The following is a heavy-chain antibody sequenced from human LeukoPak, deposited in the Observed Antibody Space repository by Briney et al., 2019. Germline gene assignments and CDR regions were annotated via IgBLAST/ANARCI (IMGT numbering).Heavy chain of an antibody. J-gene: IGHJ5*02. CDR1: GYTFTGDF. Sequence: ASVKVSCKASGYTFTGDFIHWVRQAPGQGLEWMGWINSDSGGTNYARKFQGRVTMTRDTSISTAYMELSSLRSDDTAVFYCARGNIATRRGEYWFDPWGQGTLVTVSS. D-gene: IGHD6-6*01. CDR3: ARGNIATRRGEYWFDP. V-gene: IGHV1-2*02. CDR2: INSDSGGT.